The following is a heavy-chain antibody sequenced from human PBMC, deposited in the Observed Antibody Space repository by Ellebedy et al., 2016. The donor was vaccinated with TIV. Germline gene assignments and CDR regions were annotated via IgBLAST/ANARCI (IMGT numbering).Heavy chain of an antibody. CDR1: GYMFSRYG. V-gene: IGHV1-18*04. Sequence: AASVKVSCKASGYMFSRYGISWVRQAPGQGLEWMGWISGYNGNTKYAQKFQGRVTMTTDTSTSTAYMELSSLRSEDTAVYYCARVGQSNSSKYREYWGQGTLVTVSS. D-gene: IGHD2-2*01. CDR2: ISGYNGNT. J-gene: IGHJ4*02. CDR3: ARVGQSNSSKYREY.